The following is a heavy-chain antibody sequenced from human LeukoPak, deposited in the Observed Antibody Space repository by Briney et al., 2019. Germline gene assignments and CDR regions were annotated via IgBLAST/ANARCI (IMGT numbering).Heavy chain of an antibody. J-gene: IGHJ4*02. CDR2: IHDSGST. V-gene: IGHV4-59*08. CDR1: GGTISSYY. Sequence: SETLSLTCTVSGGTISSYYWNWIRQPPGKGLEWIGYIHDSGSTKYNPSLRSRVTISVDTSKNQFSLNLRSVTAADTAVYYCARQYSSSAEIDFWGQGTLVTVSS. D-gene: IGHD3-22*01. CDR3: ARQYSSSAEIDF.